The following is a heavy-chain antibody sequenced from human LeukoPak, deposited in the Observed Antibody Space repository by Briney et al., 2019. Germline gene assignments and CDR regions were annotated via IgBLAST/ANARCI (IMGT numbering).Heavy chain of an antibody. J-gene: IGHJ4*02. CDR3: AREGSMVRGVGIFGFDY. V-gene: IGHV1-3*03. D-gene: IGHD3-10*01. CDR1: GYTFTSYT. CDR2: ITAVNGNT. Sequence: ASVKVSCKASGYTFTSYTMHWVRQAPGQRLEWMGWITAVNGNTKYSQEFQGRVTITRDTSASTAYMELSSLKSEDMAVYYCAREGSMVRGVGIFGFDYWGQGTLVTVSS.